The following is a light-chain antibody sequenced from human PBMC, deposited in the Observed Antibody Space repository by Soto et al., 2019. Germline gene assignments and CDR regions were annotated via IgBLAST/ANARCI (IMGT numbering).Light chain of an antibody. CDR1: QSVSSSY. CDR3: HQYDSSPLT. CDR2: GAS. V-gene: IGKV3-20*01. Sequence: EIVLTQSPGTLSLSPGERATLSCRASQSVSSSYLAWYQQKPGQAPRLLLYGASSRATGIPDRFSGSGSGTDFTLTISRLEPEDFAVDYCHQYDSSPLTFGGGTKVEIK. J-gene: IGKJ4*01.